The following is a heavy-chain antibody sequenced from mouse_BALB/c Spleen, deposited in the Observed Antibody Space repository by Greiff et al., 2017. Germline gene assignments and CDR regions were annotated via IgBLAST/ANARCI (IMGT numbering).Heavy chain of an antibody. Sequence: EVHLVESGPGLVKPSQSLSLTCTVTGYSITSDYAWNWIRQFPGNKLEWMGYISYSGSTSYNPSLKSRISITRDTSKNQFFLQLNSVTTEDTATYYCARSVYYGYGGFAYWGQGTLVTVSA. J-gene: IGHJ3*01. CDR3: ARSVYYGYGGFAY. CDR2: ISYSGST. CDR1: GYSITSDYA. D-gene: IGHD1-2*01. V-gene: IGHV3-2*02.